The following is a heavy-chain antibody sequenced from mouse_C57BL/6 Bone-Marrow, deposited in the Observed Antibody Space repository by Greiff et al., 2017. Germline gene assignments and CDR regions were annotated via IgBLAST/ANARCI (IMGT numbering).Heavy chain of an antibody. CDR2: INPGSGGT. V-gene: IGHV1-54*01. J-gene: IGHJ3*01. Sequence: VKLMESGAELVRPGTSVKVSCKASGYAFTNYLIEWVKQRPGQGLEWIGVINPGSGGTNYNEKVKGKATLTADKSSSTAYMQLSSLTSEDSAVDICSRDCSNYGGFAYWGQGTLVTVSA. D-gene: IGHD2-5*01. CDR3: SRDCSNYGGFAY. CDR1: GYAFTNYL.